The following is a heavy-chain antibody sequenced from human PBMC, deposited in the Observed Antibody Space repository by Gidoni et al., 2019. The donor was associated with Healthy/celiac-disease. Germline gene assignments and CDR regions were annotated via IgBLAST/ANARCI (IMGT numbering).Heavy chain of an antibody. V-gene: IGHV3-48*01. CDR1: GFTFSVYS. CDR3: ARDWVGYYDILTGYYSIKKNWFDP. Sequence: EVQLVESGGGLVQPGGSLRLSCAASGFTFSVYSMNWVRQAPGKGLEWVSYIRSSSITIYYADSVKGRFTISRDNDKNSLYLQMNSLRAEDTAVYYCARDWVGYYDILTGYYSIKKNWFDPWGQGTLVTVSS. D-gene: IGHD3-9*01. CDR2: IRSSSITI. J-gene: IGHJ5*02.